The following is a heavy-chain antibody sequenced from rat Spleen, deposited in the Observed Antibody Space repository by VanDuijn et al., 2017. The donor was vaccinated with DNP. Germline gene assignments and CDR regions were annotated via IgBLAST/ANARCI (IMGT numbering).Heavy chain of an antibody. V-gene: IGHV5-22*01. D-gene: IGHD5-1*01. CDR2: ISSDGSST. Sequence: EVQLVESGGGLVQPGRSLKLSCAASGFTFSDYYMAWVRQAPTKGLEWVAYISSDGSSTYYGDSVKGRFTISRDNAKNTLYLQMNSLRSEDTATYYCARGSGTYYWYFDFWGPGTMVTVSS. CDR3: ARGSGTYYWYFDF. J-gene: IGHJ1*01. CDR1: GFTFSDYY.